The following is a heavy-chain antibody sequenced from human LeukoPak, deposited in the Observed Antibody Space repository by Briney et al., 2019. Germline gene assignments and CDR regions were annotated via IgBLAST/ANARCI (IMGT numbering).Heavy chain of an antibody. D-gene: IGHD5-18*01. CDR2: ISYDGSNK. Sequence: GGSLRLSCAASGFTFSSYAMHWVRQAPGKGLEWVAVISYDGSNKYYADSVKGRFTISRDNSKNTLYLQMNSLRAEDTAVYYCAKFVRDTAYDAFDIWGQGTMVTVSS. V-gene: IGHV3-30*04. J-gene: IGHJ3*02. CDR3: AKFVRDTAYDAFDI. CDR1: GFTFSSYA.